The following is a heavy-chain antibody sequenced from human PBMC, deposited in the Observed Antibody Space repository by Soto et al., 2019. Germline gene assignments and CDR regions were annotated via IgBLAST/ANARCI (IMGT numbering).Heavy chain of an antibody. D-gene: IGHD6-19*01. J-gene: IGHJ4*02. CDR1: GYTFISYG. CDR2: ISGYNANT. V-gene: IGHV1-18*01. Sequence: ASVKVSYKASGYTFISYGISWVREAPGQVLEWMGWISGYNANTDYAHKLQGRVTMTTDTSTSTAYMELRSLRSDDTAVYYCARDEETGSGWFPFDYWGQGTLVTVSS. CDR3: ARDEETGSGWFPFDY.